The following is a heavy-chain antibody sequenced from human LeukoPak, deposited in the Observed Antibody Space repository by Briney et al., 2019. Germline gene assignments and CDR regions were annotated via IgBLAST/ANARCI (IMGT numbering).Heavy chain of an antibody. J-gene: IGHJ4*02. Sequence: ASVKVSCKASGHTFSSYVFSWVRQAPGQGLEWMGWISAYNGNTNYAQKLQGRLTMTTDTSTRTAYMDLRSLRSDDTAVYYCATTRSVPVAGALDYWGQGPLVTVSS. D-gene: IGHD6-19*01. CDR1: GHTFSSYV. CDR2: ISAYNGNT. CDR3: ATTRSVPVAGALDY. V-gene: IGHV1-18*01.